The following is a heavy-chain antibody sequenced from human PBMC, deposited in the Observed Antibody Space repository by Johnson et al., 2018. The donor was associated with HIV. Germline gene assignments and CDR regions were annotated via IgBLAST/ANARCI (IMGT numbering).Heavy chain of an antibody. J-gene: IGHJ3*02. Sequence: VQLVESGGGVVQPGRSLRLSCAASGFTFSTYAMHWVRQAPGKGLEYVSGVSSNGGKTYYANSVKGRFTISRDNSKNSLYLQINSLRAGDTAVYYCARAVGVWGDQRGFDIWGQGTMVTVSS. CDR2: VSSNGGKT. CDR1: GFTFSTYA. CDR3: ARAVGVWGDQRGFDI. V-gene: IGHV3-64*01. D-gene: IGHD3-16*01.